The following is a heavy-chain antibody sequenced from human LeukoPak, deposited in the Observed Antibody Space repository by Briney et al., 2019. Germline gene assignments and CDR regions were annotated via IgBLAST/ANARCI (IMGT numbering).Heavy chain of an antibody. J-gene: IGHJ4*02. Sequence: SETLSLTCTVSGGSISSYYWSWIRQPPGKGLEWIGYIYTSGSTNYNPSLESRVTISVDTSKNQFSLKLSSVTAADTAVYYCARLGVGKLGRNGVDYWGQGTLVTVSS. CDR3: ARLGVGKLGRNGVDY. D-gene: IGHD1-1*01. CDR2: IYTSGST. CDR1: GGSISSYY. V-gene: IGHV4-4*09.